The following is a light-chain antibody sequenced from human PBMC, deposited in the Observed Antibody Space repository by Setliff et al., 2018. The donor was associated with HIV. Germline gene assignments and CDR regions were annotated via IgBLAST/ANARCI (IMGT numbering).Light chain of an antibody. CDR2: DVS. J-gene: IGLJ1*01. CDR3: CSYAGTPYV. Sequence: QSVLTQPPSASGSPGQSVTISCTGTSSDVGGYNFVSWYQHHPGNAPKLMIYDVSKRPSGVPDRFSGSKSGNTASLTVSGLQAEDEADYYCCSYAGTPYVFGTGTKV. CDR1: SSDVGGYNF. V-gene: IGLV2-8*01.